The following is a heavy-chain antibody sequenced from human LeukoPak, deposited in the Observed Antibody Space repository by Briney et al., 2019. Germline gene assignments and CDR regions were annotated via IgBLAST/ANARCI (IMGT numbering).Heavy chain of an antibody. Sequence: PSETLSLTCTVSGGSISSHYWSWIRQPPGKGLEWIGYIYYSGSTNYNPSPKSRVTISVDTSKNQFSLKLSSVTAADTAVYYCARSWGDIWGQGTMVTVSS. V-gene: IGHV4-59*11. J-gene: IGHJ3*02. CDR3: ARSWGDI. CDR1: GGSISSHY. CDR2: IYYSGST. D-gene: IGHD3-16*01.